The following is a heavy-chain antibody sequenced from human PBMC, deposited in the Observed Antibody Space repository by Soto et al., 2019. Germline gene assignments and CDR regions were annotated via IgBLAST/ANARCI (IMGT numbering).Heavy chain of an antibody. CDR3: ARLNLDWLEDY. D-gene: IGHD3-9*01. J-gene: IGHJ4*02. CDR1: GYSFTSYG. Sequence: GDSLKISCKGSGYSFTSYGIGWVRQMPGHGLEWMGIIYPGDSDTRYSPSFQGQVTISADKSISTAYLQWSSLKASDTAMYYCARLNLDWLEDYWGQGTLVTVSS. V-gene: IGHV5-51*01. CDR2: IYPGDSDT.